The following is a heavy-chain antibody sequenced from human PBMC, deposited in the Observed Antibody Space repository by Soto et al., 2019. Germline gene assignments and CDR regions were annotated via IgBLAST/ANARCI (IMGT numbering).Heavy chain of an antibody. V-gene: IGHV3-7*05. J-gene: IGHJ6*02. CDR3: VRGRTGMDV. CDR1: GFTFSYYG. Sequence: EVQLVESGGGLVRPGGSLRLSCAASGFTFSYYGMSWVRQAPGKGLEWVANIKKDGSEKYYVDSVKGRFTISRDNAKNSMYLQMSSLRDGDTAVYFCVRGRTGMDVWGQGTTVTVSS. CDR2: IKKDGSEK.